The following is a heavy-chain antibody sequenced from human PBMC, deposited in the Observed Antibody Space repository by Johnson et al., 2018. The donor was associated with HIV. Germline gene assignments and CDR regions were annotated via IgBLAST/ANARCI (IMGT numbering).Heavy chain of an antibody. D-gene: IGHD4-17*01. CDR1: GFTVTTKY. J-gene: IGHJ3*01. CDR2: IYSGGST. CDR3: ARHPLTLTTTLDAFDL. V-gene: IGHV3-66*04. Sequence: VQLVESGGGLVQPGGSLRLSCAASGFTVTTKYMSWVRQAPGKGLEWVSVIYSGGSTYYADSVKGRFTISRDSSQNTLYLQMNNLRAEDTAVYYCARHPLTLTTTLDAFDLWGQGTMVTVSS.